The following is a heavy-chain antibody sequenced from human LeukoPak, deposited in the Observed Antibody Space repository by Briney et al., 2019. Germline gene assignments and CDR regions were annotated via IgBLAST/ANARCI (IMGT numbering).Heavy chain of an antibody. V-gene: IGHV1-18*04. Sequence: GASVKVSCKASGFTFINYGFTWVRQAPGQGPEWMGWISGYNGITDYAQKFQDRVHMTTDTSTSTVYMELRSLTSDHTAVYYCTRDSPPRDSRYYFDYWGQGTLVTVSS. CDR2: ISGYNGIT. J-gene: IGHJ4*02. CDR1: GFTFINYG. CDR3: TRDSPPRDSRYYFDY. D-gene: IGHD2-21*02.